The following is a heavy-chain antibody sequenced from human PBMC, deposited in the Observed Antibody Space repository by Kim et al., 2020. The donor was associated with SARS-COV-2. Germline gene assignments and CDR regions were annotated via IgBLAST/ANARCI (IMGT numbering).Heavy chain of an antibody. CDR3: ARRAYYDYIWGSYLVDYFDY. CDR1: GFTFSSYS. D-gene: IGHD3-16*01. CDR2: ISSSSSYI. Sequence: GGYLRLSCAASGFTFSSYSMNWVRQAPGKGLEWVSSISSSSSYIYYADSVKGRFTISRDNAKNSLYLQMNSLRAEDTAVYYCARRAYYDYIWGSYLVDYFDYWGQGTLVTVSS. V-gene: IGHV3-21*01. J-gene: IGHJ4*02.